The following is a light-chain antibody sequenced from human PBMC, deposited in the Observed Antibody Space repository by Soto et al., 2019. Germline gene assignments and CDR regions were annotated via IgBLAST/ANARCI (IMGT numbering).Light chain of an antibody. CDR2: GVF. Sequence: EIVLTQSPGTLSLSPGERATLSCRASQSVSSSFLTWYQQKPGQAPRLLIYGVFSRATGIPDRFSGSGSGTDFTLTISRLEPEDSAVYFCQQRSNWLTFGGGTKVEIK. V-gene: IGKV3D-20*02. J-gene: IGKJ4*01. CDR3: QQRSNWLT. CDR1: QSVSSSF.